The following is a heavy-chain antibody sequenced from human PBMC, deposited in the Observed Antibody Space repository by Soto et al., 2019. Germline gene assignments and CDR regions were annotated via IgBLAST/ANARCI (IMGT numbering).Heavy chain of an antibody. Sequence: EVQVLESGGGLVQPGGSLRLSCAASGFTFSSNGMNWVRQAPGKGLEWVSGIRSDGYTTYNADSVKGRFTVSRDTSKNTVYLQMNSLRVEDTAIYYCAKGKGVGATPDGANCWGQGTLVTVSS. CDR3: AKGKGVGATPDGANC. CDR1: GFTFSSNG. J-gene: IGHJ4*02. D-gene: IGHD1-26*01. V-gene: IGHV3-23*01. CDR2: IRSDGYTT.